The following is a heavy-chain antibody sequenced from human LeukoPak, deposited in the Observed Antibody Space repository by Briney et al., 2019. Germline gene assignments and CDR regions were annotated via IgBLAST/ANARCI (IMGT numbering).Heavy chain of an antibody. V-gene: IGHV3-30-3*01. CDR2: ISYDGSKK. CDR3: ASELLGAFDY. CDR1: GCTFSTYA. Sequence: GGSLRLSCAASGCTFSTYAMHWVRQALGKGLEWVAVISYDGSKKYYADSVKGRFTISRDNSKNTLYLQMNSLRAEDTAVYYCASELLGAFDYWGQGTLVTVSS. J-gene: IGHJ4*02. D-gene: IGHD7-27*01.